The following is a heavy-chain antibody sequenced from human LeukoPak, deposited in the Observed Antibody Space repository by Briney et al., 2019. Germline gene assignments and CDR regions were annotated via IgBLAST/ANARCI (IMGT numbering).Heavy chain of an antibody. CDR1: GYTFTSYY. J-gene: IGHJ4*02. Sequence: SCKASGYTFTSYYMHWVRQAPGKGLEWVAVIWYDGSNKYYADSVKGRFTISRDNSKNTLYLQMNSLRAEDTAVYYCARGRPHGNDYWGQGTLVTVSS. D-gene: IGHD4-23*01. CDR2: IWYDGSNK. CDR3: ARGRPHGNDY. V-gene: IGHV3-33*01.